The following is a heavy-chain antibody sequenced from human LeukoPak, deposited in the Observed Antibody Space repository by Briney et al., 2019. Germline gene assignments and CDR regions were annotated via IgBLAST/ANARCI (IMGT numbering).Heavy chain of an antibody. Sequence: SETLSLTCGVSGGSIRSTNWWSWVRQPPGQGLEWIGEISLSGLTNYNPSLKSRVTMSLDKSKNHLSLNLTSVTAADTAVYYCSRESGAFSPFGYWGQGTLVTVSS. J-gene: IGHJ4*02. CDR2: ISLSGLT. D-gene: IGHD1-26*01. CDR1: GGSIRSTNW. CDR3: SRESGAFSPFGY. V-gene: IGHV4-4*02.